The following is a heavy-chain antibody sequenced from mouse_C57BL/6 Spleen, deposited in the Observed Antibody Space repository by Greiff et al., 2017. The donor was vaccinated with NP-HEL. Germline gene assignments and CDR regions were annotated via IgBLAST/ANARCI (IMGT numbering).Heavy chain of an antibody. D-gene: IGHD1-1*01. V-gene: IGHV1-53*01. Sequence: QVQLHQPGTELVKPGASVKLSCKASGYTFTSYWMHWVKQRPGQGLEWIGNINPSNGGTNYNEKFKSKATLTVDKSSSTAYMQLSSLTSEDSAVYYCARDPRYYYGDFDVWGTGTTVTVSS. J-gene: IGHJ1*03. CDR1: GYTFTSYW. CDR2: INPSNGGT. CDR3: ARDPRYYYGDFDV.